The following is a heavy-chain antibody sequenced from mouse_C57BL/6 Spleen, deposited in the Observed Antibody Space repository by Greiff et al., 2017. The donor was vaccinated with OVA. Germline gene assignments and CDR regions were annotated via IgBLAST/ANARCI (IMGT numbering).Heavy chain of an antibody. J-gene: IGHJ4*01. CDR1: GYTFTSYW. D-gene: IGHD2-1*01. Sequence: QVQLQQPGAELVKPGASVKMSCKASGYTFTSYWITWVKQRPGQGLEWIGDIYPGSGSTNYNEKFKSKATLTVDTSSSTAYMQLSSLTSEDSAVYYCARYYGNYRDAMDYWGQGTSVTVSS. CDR2: IYPGSGST. CDR3: ARYYGNYRDAMDY. V-gene: IGHV1-55*01.